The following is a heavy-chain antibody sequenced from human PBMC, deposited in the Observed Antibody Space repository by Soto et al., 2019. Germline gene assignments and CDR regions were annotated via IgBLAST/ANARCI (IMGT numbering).Heavy chain of an antibody. CDR1: GYTSAYHV. D-gene: IGHD1-26*01. CDR2: ISSNGENT. CDR3: AYWESAHFDS. Sequence: AAAGYTSAYHVMNLVRQAPGKGLEWVSTISSNGENTHYAGSVKGRFIISSDNSSNTVDLQMNSLRVEDTAVYYGAYWESAHFDSSGERTLVTVST. J-gene: IGHJ4*02. V-gene: IGHV3-23*01.